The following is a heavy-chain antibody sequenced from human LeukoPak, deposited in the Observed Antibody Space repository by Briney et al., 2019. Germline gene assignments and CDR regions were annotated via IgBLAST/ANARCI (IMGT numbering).Heavy chain of an antibody. CDR2: NKPKTDDETT. Sequence: GGSLRLSCAASGFTFSNAYMNWVRQAPGKGLEWVGRNKPKTDDETTEYAAPVKDRFSISRDDSKSMMYLQMNSLKTEDTAVYYCITPLPYSAQGGQGTLVTVSS. J-gene: IGHJ4*02. D-gene: IGHD2-21*01. CDR3: ITPLPYSAQ. V-gene: IGHV3-15*07. CDR1: GFTFSNAY.